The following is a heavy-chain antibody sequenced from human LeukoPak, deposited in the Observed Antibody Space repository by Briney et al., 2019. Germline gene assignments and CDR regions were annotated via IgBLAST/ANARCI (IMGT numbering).Heavy chain of an antibody. V-gene: IGHV3-23*01. Sequence: GGSLRLSCAASGFTFTNYVMSWVRQPPGKGLEWVSAISGSGGSTYYADSVKGRFTISRDNSKNTLYLQMNSLRAEDTAVYYCAKLGYDSSGYYYLQAGDRFDYWGQGTLVTVSS. CDR3: AKLGYDSSGYYYLQAGDRFDY. D-gene: IGHD3-22*01. CDR1: GFTFTNYV. J-gene: IGHJ4*02. CDR2: ISGSGGST.